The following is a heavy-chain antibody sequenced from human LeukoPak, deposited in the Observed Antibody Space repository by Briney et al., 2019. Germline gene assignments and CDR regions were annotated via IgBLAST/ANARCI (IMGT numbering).Heavy chain of an antibody. CDR2: INHSGST. D-gene: IGHD4-17*01. Sequence: KPSETLSLTCAAYGGSFSNYYWSWIRQPPGKGLEWIGEINHSGSTNCNPSLKSRVTISVDTSKNQSSLKLSSVTAADTAVYYCARAHLTVYAYYFDYWGQGTLVTVSS. CDR1: GGSFSNYY. V-gene: IGHV4-34*01. J-gene: IGHJ4*02. CDR3: ARAHLTVYAYYFDY.